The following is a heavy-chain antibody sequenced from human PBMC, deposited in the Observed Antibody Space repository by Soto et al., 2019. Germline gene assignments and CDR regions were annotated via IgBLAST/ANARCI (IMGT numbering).Heavy chain of an antibody. Sequence: QVQLVQSGAEVKKPGASVKVSCKASGYTFTSYYMHWVRQAPGQGLEWMGIINPSGGSTSYAQKFQGRVTMTRDTSTSTVYMELSSLRSEDTAVYYCARVNVYCGGDCYSGGSTYYYYYGMDVWGQGTTVTVSS. CDR3: ARVNVYCGGDCYSGGSTYYYYYGMDV. CDR2: INPSGGST. CDR1: GYTFTSYY. J-gene: IGHJ6*02. D-gene: IGHD2-21*02. V-gene: IGHV1-46*03.